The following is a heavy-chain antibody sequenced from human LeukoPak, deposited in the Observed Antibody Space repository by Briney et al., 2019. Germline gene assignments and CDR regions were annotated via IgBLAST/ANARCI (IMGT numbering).Heavy chain of an antibody. J-gene: IGHJ4*02. D-gene: IGHD3-22*01. CDR1: GYSISSGYY. V-gene: IGHV4-38-2*01. CDR2: IYHSGST. CDR3: ARSDPLYYYDSSGYYSDY. Sequence: PSETLSLTCAVSGYSISSGYYWGWIRQPPGKGLEWIGSIYHSGSTYYNPSLKSRVTISVDTSKNQFSLKLSSVTAADTAVYYFARSDPLYYYDSSGYYSDYWGQGTLVTVSS.